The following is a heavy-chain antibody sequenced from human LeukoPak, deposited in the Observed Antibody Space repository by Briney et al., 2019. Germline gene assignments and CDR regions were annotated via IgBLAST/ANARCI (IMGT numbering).Heavy chain of an antibody. V-gene: IGHV6-1*01. CDR3: ARGSHQLLTVGD. D-gene: IGHD2-2*01. Sequence: SQTLSLTPAISGDSVSSNSAAWNWIRHSPSRGLEWLGRTYYRSKWYNDYAVSVKSRIPIIPNTSKNQFSLQLNSVTPEDTAVYYCARGSHQLLTVGDGGQGTLVTVSS. J-gene: IGHJ4*02. CDR1: GDSVSSNSAA. CDR2: TYYRSKWYN.